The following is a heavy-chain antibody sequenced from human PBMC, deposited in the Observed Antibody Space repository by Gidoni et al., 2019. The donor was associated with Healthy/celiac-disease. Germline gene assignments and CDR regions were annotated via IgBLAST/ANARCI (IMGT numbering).Heavy chain of an antibody. CDR3: AGGAGGWSLYYFDY. Sequence: VQRVESGGGGVQPGRSLGTPCAASGFPFSSYAMHWVRQAPGKGLEWVAVISYDGSNKYYADSVKGRFTISRDNSKNTLYLQMNSLRAEDTAVYYCAGGAGGWSLYYFDYWGQGTLVTVSS. V-gene: IGHV3-30-3*01. CDR1: GFPFSSYA. CDR2: ISYDGSNK. D-gene: IGHD6-19*01. J-gene: IGHJ4*02.